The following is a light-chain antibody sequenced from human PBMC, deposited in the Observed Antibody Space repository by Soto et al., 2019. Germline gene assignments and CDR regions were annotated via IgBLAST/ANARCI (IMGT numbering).Light chain of an antibody. Sequence: QSALTQPASVSGSPGQSITISCTGISSDVGGYNYVSWYQQHPGKAPKLMIYEVSNRPSGVSNRFSGSKSGNTASLTISGLQAEDEADYYCSSYTSGSTRYVFGTGTKVTVL. V-gene: IGLV2-14*01. CDR2: EVS. J-gene: IGLJ1*01. CDR3: SSYTSGSTRYV. CDR1: SSDVGGYNY.